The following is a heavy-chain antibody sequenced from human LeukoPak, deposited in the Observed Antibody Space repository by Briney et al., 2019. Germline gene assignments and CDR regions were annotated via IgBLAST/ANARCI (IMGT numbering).Heavy chain of an antibody. CDR2: ISGDGGST. J-gene: IGHJ4*02. D-gene: IGHD6-19*01. CDR3: AKDPESVAVAGTGDY. CDR1: GFTFDDYA. Sequence: GGSLRISCAASGFTFDDYAMHWVRQAPGKGLEWVSLISGDGGSTYYADSVKGRFTISRDNSKNSLYLQMNSLRTEDTALYYCAKDPESVAVAGTGDYWGQGTLVTVSS. V-gene: IGHV3-43*02.